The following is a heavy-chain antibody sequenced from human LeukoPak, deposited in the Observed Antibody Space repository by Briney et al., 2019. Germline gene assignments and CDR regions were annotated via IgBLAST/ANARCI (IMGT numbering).Heavy chain of an antibody. Sequence: PGGSLRLSCEASGFTFNNFWMSWVRQAPGKGLEWVANINENGSEKKYVDSLKGRFSISRDNSKNSLYLQMSSLRDEDTAVYYCASRVYYYYYMDVWGKGTTVTISS. CDR3: ASRVYYYYYMDV. J-gene: IGHJ6*03. V-gene: IGHV3-7*01. CDR2: INENGSEK. CDR1: GFTFNNFW.